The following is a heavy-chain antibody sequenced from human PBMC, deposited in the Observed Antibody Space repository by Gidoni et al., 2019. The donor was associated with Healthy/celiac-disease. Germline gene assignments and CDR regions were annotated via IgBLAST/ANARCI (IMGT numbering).Heavy chain of an antibody. CDR1: GGSFSGSY. CDR3: ARKAIPFRGVPRPFDY. D-gene: IGHD3-16*01. V-gene: IGHV4-34*01. Sequence: QVQLQQWGAGLLKPSETLSLTCAVYGGSFSGSYWSWIRQPPGKGLEWIGEINHSGSTNYNPSLKSRVTISVDTSKNQFSLKLSSVTAADTAVYYCARKAIPFRGVPRPFDYWGQGTLVTVSS. J-gene: IGHJ4*02. CDR2: INHSGST.